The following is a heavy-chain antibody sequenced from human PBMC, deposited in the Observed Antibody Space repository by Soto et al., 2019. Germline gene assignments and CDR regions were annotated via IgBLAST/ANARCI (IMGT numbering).Heavy chain of an antibody. V-gene: IGHV3-23*01. J-gene: IGHJ4*02. Sequence: PGGSLSLSCAASGFTFSSYAMSWVRHAPGKGLEWVSTISGSGGSTYYADSVKGRFTISRDNSKNTLYLQMNSLRAEDTAGYYCAKPRIVGATSDFDYWGQGTLVTVSS. CDR1: GFTFSSYA. CDR2: ISGSGGST. CDR3: AKPRIVGATSDFDY. D-gene: IGHD1-26*01.